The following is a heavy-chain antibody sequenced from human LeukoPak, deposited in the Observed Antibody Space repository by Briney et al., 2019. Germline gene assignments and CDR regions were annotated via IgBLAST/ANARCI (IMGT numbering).Heavy chain of an antibody. D-gene: IGHD6-13*01. CDR2: IYTSGST. CDR3: ARRYVAAARRGFDP. J-gene: IGHJ5*02. V-gene: IGHV4-61*02. Sequence: PSQTLSLTCTVSGGSISSGSYYWSWIRQAAGKGLEWIGRIYTSGSTNYNPSLKSRVTISVDTSKNQFSLKLSSVTAADTAVYYCARRYVAAARRGFDPWGQGTLVTVSS. CDR1: GGSISSGSYY.